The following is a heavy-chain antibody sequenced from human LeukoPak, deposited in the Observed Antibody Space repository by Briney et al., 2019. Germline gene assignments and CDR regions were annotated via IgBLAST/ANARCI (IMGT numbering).Heavy chain of an antibody. V-gene: IGHV3-23*01. J-gene: IGHJ5*02. CDR1: GGSISNIYY. D-gene: IGHD6-19*01. Sequence: PSETLSLTCTVSGGSISNIYYWGWIRQPPGKGLEWVSSIRPSGDNTYYGDSVKGRFTISRDNSKNTVYLQMNNMRVDDTAVYYCARVAGWHWFDPWGQGTLVTVSS. CDR2: IRPSGDNT. CDR3: ARVAGWHWFDP.